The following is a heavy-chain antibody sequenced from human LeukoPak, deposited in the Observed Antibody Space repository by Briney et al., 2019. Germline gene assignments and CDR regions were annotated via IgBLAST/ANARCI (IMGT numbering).Heavy chain of an antibody. CDR3: ARDCDRSGYYCY. CDR2: ISTYNGNT. J-gene: IGHJ4*02. V-gene: IGHV1-18*01. D-gene: IGHD3-22*01. CDR1: GYTFSDFG. Sequence: ASVKVSCKASGYTFSDFGISWVRQAPGQGLEWMGWISTYNGNTNYAQKLQGRVAINTDTSTSTAYMELRSLRSDDTAVCYCARDCDRSGYYCYWGQGTLVTVSS.